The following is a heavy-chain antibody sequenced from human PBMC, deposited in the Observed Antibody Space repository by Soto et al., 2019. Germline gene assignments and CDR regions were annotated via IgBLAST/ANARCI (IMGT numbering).Heavy chain of an antibody. Sequence: SETLSLTCAVSGGSFSGYYWTWIRQIPGKGLEWIGEINQSANTKYNPSLMSRVTMSVDTSRNQFSLKLRSVTAADTAVYYCARPSYALNWDFHYGMQVWGQGTSVNV. D-gene: IGHD2-2*01. J-gene: IGHJ6*02. CDR2: INQSANT. CDR1: GGSFSGYY. V-gene: IGHV4-34*01. CDR3: ARPSYALNWDFHYGMQV.